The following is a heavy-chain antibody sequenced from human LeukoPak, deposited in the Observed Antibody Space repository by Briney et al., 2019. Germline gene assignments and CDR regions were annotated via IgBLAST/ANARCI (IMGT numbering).Heavy chain of an antibody. Sequence: SETLSLTCTVSGGSISSYYWSWIRQPPGKGLEWIGYIYYSGSTNYNPSLKSRVTISVDTSKNQFSLKLSSVTAADTAVYYCARASSGWFNPWGQGTLVTVSS. CDR2: IYYSGST. V-gene: IGHV4-59*01. J-gene: IGHJ5*02. D-gene: IGHD1-26*01. CDR3: ARASSGWFNP. CDR1: GGSISSYY.